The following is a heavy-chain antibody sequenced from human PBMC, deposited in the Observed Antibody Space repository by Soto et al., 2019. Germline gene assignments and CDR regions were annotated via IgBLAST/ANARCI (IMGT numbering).Heavy chain of an antibody. CDR3: ARVSGDYVHSTWFDP. CDR1: GGPFISYA. J-gene: IGHJ5*02. Sequence: GXSVKVSFKASGGPFISYAIIWVRQAPGQGLEWMGGIIPIFGTANYAQKFQGRVTITADESTSTAYMELSSLRSEDTAVYYCARVSGDYVHSTWFDPWGQGTLVTVSS. CDR2: IIPIFGTA. V-gene: IGHV1-69*01. D-gene: IGHD4-17*01.